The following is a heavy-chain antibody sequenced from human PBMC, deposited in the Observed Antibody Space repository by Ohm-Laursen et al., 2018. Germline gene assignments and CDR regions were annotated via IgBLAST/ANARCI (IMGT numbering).Heavy chain of an antibody. CDR2: IDPKSGVT. J-gene: IGHJ4*02. V-gene: IGHV1-2*06. Sequence: ASVKVSCKASGDSFSGYYMHWVRQAPGQGLEWMGRIDPKSGVTGFAQQFQGRVTMTRDTSITTAYVELSSLRSDDTAVYYCASLSGRGYDRIDYWGQGTLVTVSS. CDR3: ASLSGRGYDRIDY. CDR1: GDSFSGYY. D-gene: IGHD5-12*01.